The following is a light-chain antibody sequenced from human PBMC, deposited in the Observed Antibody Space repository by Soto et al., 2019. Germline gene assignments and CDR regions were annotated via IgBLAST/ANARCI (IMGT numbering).Light chain of an antibody. CDR1: SSDVGGSNH. J-gene: IGLJ1*01. CDR2: AVS. Sequence: QSALTRPASVSGSPGQSVTISCTGTSSDVGGSNHVSWYQQHPGKVPKLIIYAVSNRPSGISNRFSGSKSGNMASLTISGLQAEDEADYYCISYITTTSSYVFGTGTKLTVL. V-gene: IGLV2-14*01. CDR3: ISYITTTSSYV.